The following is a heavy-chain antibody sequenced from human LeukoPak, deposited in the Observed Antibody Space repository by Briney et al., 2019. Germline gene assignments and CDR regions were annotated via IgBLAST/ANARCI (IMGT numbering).Heavy chain of an antibody. CDR1: GFTFSSYS. D-gene: IGHD6-19*01. CDR3: ARVLRQWLVPFFDY. Sequence: GGSLRPSCAASGFTFSSYSMNWVRQAPGKGLEWVSYISSSSSTIYYADSVKGRFTISRDNAKNSLYLQMNSLRAEDTAVYYCARVLRQWLVPFFDYWGQGTLVTVSS. CDR2: ISSSSSTI. V-gene: IGHV3-48*01. J-gene: IGHJ4*02.